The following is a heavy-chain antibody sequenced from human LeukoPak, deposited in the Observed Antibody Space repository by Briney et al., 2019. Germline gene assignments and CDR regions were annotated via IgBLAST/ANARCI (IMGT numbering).Heavy chain of an antibody. Sequence: ASVKVSCKASGGTFSSYTISWVRQAPGQGLEWMGRIIPILGIANYAQKFQGRVTITADKSTSTAYMELSSLRSEDTAVYYCARDPGLWDYGDRRGAFDIWGQGTMVTVSS. D-gene: IGHD4-17*01. J-gene: IGHJ3*02. CDR2: IIPILGIA. CDR3: ARDPGLWDYGDRRGAFDI. V-gene: IGHV1-69*04. CDR1: GGTFSSYT.